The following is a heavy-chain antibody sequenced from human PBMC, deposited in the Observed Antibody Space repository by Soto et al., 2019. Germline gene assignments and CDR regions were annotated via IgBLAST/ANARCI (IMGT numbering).Heavy chain of an antibody. J-gene: IGHJ5*02. D-gene: IGHD3-10*01. CDR2: IYYSGST. CDR1: GGSISSGGYY. Sequence: TSETLSLTCTVSGGSISSGGYYWSWIRQHPGKGLEWIGYIYYSGSTYYNPSLKSRVTISVDTSKNQFSLKLSSVTAADTAVYYCARSRVLLAGYNWFDPWGQGTLVTVSS. CDR3: ARSRVLLAGYNWFDP. V-gene: IGHV4-31*03.